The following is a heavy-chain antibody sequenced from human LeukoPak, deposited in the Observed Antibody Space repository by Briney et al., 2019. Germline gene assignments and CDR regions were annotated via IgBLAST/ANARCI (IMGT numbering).Heavy chain of an antibody. D-gene: IGHD2-2*01. CDR1: GFTFSNYA. J-gene: IGHJ4*02. V-gene: IGHV3-23*01. CDR3: AIRYCSSTSCYGKAFDY. Sequence: PGGSLRLSCAAPGFTFSNYAMSWVRQAPGKGLGWVSAISGSGGSTYYADSVRGRVTISRDNSKNTLYLQMNSLRAEETRVYYCAIRYCSSTSCYGKAFDYWGQGTLVTVSS. CDR2: ISGSGGST.